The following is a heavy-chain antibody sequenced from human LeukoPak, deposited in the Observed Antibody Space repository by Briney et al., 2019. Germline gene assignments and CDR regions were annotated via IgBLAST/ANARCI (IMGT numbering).Heavy chain of an antibody. Sequence: AASVKVSCKASGYTFTSYGISWVRQAPGQGLEWMGWISAYNGNTNYAQKLQGRVTMTTDTSTSTAYMELRSLRSDDTAVYYCARDAPYCSSTSCFLDYWGQGTLVTVSS. D-gene: IGHD2-2*01. J-gene: IGHJ4*02. CDR2: ISAYNGNT. V-gene: IGHV1-18*01. CDR1: GYTFTSYG. CDR3: ARDAPYCSSTSCFLDY.